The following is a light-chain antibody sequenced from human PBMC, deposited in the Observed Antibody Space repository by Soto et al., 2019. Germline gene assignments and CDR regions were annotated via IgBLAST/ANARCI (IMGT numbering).Light chain of an antibody. CDR3: QQYGGSPFT. CDR1: QSIFNNY. V-gene: IGKV3-20*01. CDR2: GAS. Sequence: EIVLTQSPGTLSLSPRERATLSCRASQSIFNNYLAWYQQKPGQAPRLLVYGASSRATGIPDRFSGSGSGTDFTLTISRLEPEDFAVYYCQQYGGSPFTFGQGTRLEIK. J-gene: IGKJ2*01.